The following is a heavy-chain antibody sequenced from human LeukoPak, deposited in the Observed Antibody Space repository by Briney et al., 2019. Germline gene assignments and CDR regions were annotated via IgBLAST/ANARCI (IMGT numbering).Heavy chain of an antibody. J-gene: IGHJ4*02. CDR3: ARWRGLQSEFDC. V-gene: IGHV3-7*01. Sequence: SGGSLRLSCAASGFTFSSHSMGWVRQAPGKGLECVATIGLDGAQKDFVDSEKGRFTLSRDNAKNSLFLEMNRLRVEDTAVYYCARWRGLQSEFDCWGQGTLVTVSS. CDR1: GFTFSSHS. D-gene: IGHD5-24*01. CDR2: IGLDGAQK.